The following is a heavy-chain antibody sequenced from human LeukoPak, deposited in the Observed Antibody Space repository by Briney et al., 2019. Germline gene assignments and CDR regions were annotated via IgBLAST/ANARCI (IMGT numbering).Heavy chain of an antibody. CDR3: ARHSRSGYSDYESAFDI. CDR1: GGSISSSSFY. D-gene: IGHD5-12*01. V-gene: IGHV4-39*01. Sequence: SETLSLTCTVSGGSISSSSFYWDWIRQPPGKGLEWIGTIFYSGSTYYNPSLKSRITISVDTSKNQFSLKLSSVTAADTTVYDCARHSRSGYSDYESAFDIWGQGTMVIVSS. J-gene: IGHJ3*02. CDR2: IFYSGST.